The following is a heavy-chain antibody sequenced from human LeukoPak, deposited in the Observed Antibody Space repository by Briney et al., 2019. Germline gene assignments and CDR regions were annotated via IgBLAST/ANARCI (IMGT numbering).Heavy chain of an antibody. CDR1: GYTFTVYY. Sequence: ASVSVTFKSSGYTFTVYYIHWVRQAPGQGHERMGWIIPHSGGRNYAQTFQGRVTMTRDTSISSAYMDLSSLRSDDTAVYYCARGIGSASPQDYWGQGTLVTVSS. D-gene: IGHD2-2*01. J-gene: IGHJ4*02. CDR3: ARGIGSASPQDY. V-gene: IGHV1-2*02. CDR2: IIPHSGGR.